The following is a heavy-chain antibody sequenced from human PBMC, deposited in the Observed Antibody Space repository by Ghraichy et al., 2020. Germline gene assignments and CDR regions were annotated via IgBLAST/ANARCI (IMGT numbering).Heavy chain of an antibody. V-gene: IGHV3-21*01. J-gene: IGHJ6*02. CDR1: GFTFSSYS. Sequence: GGSLRLSCAASGFTFSSYSMNWVRQAPGKGLEWVSSISSSSSYIYYADSVKGRFTISRDNAKNSLHLQMNSLRAEDTAVYYCAGGYCSGGSCYPYYYGMDVWGQGTTVTVSS. D-gene: IGHD2-15*01. CDR3: AGGYCSGGSCYPYYYGMDV. CDR2: ISSSSSYI.